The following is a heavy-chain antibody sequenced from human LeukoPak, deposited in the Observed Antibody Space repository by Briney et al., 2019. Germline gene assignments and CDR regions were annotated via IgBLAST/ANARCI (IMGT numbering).Heavy chain of an antibody. J-gene: IGHJ4*02. D-gene: IGHD5-18*01. Sequence: SETLSLTCTVSGGSISSSSYYWGWIRQPPGKGLEWIGSIYYSGSTYYNPSLKSRVTISVDTSKNQFSLKLSSVTAADTAVYYCAREGGYSYGYDYWGQGTLVTVSS. CDR3: AREGGYSYGYDY. CDR2: IYYSGST. CDR1: GGSISSSSYY. V-gene: IGHV4-39*07.